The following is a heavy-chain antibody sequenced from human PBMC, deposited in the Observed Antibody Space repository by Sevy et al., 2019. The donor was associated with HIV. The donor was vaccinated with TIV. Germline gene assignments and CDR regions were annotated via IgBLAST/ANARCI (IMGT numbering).Heavy chain of an antibody. Sequence: ASVKVSCKASGYTFTSYAMHWVRQAPGQRLEWMGWINAGNGNTKYSQKFQGRVTITRDTSASTAYMELSSLRSEDTAVYYCARDWEICSGGSCYHSGFDYWGQGTLVTVSS. CDR3: ARDWEICSGGSCYHSGFDY. D-gene: IGHD2-15*01. CDR1: GYTFTSYA. J-gene: IGHJ4*02. CDR2: INAGNGNT. V-gene: IGHV1-3*01.